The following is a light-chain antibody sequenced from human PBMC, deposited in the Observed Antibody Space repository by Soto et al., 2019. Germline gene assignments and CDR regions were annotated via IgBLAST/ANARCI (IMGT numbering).Light chain of an antibody. Sequence: QPVLTQPPSASGSPGQSVAISCTGTTSDVGGYNYVSWYQQHPGKAHKLIIYDVSKRPSGVPDRFSGSKSGNTASLTVSGLQGEDEADYYCSSYVASNTLAFGGGTKLTVL. CDR3: SSYVASNTLA. V-gene: IGLV2-8*01. J-gene: IGLJ2*01. CDR1: TSDVGGYNY. CDR2: DVS.